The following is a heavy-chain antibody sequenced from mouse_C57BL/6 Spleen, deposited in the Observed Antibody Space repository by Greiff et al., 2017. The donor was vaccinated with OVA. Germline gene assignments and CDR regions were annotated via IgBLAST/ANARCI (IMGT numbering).Heavy chain of an antibody. CDR2: IYPGDGDT. D-gene: IGHD1-1*01. Sequence: QVQLKESGPELVKPGASVKISCKASGYAFSSSWMNWVKQRPGKGLEWIGRIYPGDGDTNYNGKFKSKATLTADKSSSTAYMQLSSLTSEDSAVYFCARTTVVATDYAMDYWGQGTSVTVSS. CDR1: GYAFSSSW. V-gene: IGHV1-82*01. CDR3: ARTTVVATDYAMDY. J-gene: IGHJ4*01.